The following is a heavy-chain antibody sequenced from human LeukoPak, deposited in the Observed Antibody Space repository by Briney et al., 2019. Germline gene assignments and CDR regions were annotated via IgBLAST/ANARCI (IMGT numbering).Heavy chain of an antibody. J-gene: IGHJ3*02. CDR2: IIPILGIA. Sequence: SVRVSCKASGGTFSSYAISWVRQAPGQGLEWMGRIIPILGIANYAQKFQGRVTITADKSTSTAYMELSSLRSEDTAVYYCATHVTGTTSDAFDIWGQGTMVTVSS. CDR1: GGTFSSYA. CDR3: ATHVTGTTSDAFDI. D-gene: IGHD1-7*01. V-gene: IGHV1-69*04.